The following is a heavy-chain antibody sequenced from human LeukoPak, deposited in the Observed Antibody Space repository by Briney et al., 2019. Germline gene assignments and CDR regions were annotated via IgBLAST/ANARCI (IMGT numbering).Heavy chain of an antibody. V-gene: IGHV4-34*01. CDR2: INHSGST. CDR1: GVSFSGYY. Sequence: PSETLSLTCAVSGVSFSGYYWSWIRQPPGKGLEWIGEINHSGSTNYNPSLKSRGTISVDTSKTQFSLNLSSVTAGDTAMSYCARGYSYGNFDYWGQGTLVTVSS. CDR3: ARGYSYGNFDY. J-gene: IGHJ4*02. D-gene: IGHD5-18*01.